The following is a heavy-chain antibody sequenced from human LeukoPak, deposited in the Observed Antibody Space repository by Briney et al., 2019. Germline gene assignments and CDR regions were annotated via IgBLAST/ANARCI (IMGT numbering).Heavy chain of an antibody. CDR1: GGSFSGYY. J-gene: IGHJ6*02. CDR2: INHSGST. CDR3: ARSEPPLYYYYYYGMDV. Sequence: SETLSLTCAVYGGSFSGYYWSWIRQPPGKGLEWIGEINHSGSTNYNPSPKSRVTISVDTSKNQFSLKLSSVTAADTAVYYCARSEPPLYYYYYYGMDVWGQGTTVTVSS. V-gene: IGHV4-34*01.